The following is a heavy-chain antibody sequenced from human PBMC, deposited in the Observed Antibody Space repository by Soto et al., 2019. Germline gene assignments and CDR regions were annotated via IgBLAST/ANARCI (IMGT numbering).Heavy chain of an antibody. CDR1: GGSISSSSYY. Sequence: SETLSLTCTVSGGSISSSSYYWGWIRQPPGKGLEWIGSMYYSGRTYCNPSLKSRVTISGDTSKNQFSLKLSSVTAADTAVYYCARQIVATETFDYWGQGTLVTVSS. CDR3: ARQIVATETFDY. J-gene: IGHJ4*02. D-gene: IGHD5-12*01. CDR2: MYYSGRT. V-gene: IGHV4-39*01.